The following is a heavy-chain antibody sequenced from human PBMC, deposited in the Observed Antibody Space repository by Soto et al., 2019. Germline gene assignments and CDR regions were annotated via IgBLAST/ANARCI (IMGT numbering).Heavy chain of an antibody. V-gene: IGHV1-69*04. CDR2: IIPIPDIT. J-gene: IGHJ3*01. D-gene: IGHD3-3*01. CDR3: ARDRITTRGDAFDL. CDR1: GGTFSTYL. Sequence: QVQLVQSGAEVRKPGSSVKVSCRARGGTFSTYLISWVRQAPGQGLEWMGRIIPIPDITNYAQKFQGRVTVTADRSTSTAYMELTSLKSEDTAVYYCARDRITTRGDAFDLWGQGTMVTVSS.